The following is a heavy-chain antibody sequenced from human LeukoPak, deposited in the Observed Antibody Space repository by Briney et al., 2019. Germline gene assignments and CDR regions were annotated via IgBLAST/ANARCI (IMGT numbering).Heavy chain of an antibody. CDR1: GGSISNGNW. Sequence: PSGTLSLTCGVSGGSISNGNWWSWVRQPPGKGLEWIGEIYHTGRTNYNPSLKSRVSISVDKSKNQLSLNLNSVTAADTAVYNCVRCGSYCLDYWGQGTLVTVSS. V-gene: IGHV4-4*02. J-gene: IGHJ4*02. D-gene: IGHD1-26*01. CDR2: IYHTGRT. CDR3: VRCGSYCLDY.